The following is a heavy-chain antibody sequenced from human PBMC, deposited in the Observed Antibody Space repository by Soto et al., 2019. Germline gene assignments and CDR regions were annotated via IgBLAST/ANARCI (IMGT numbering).Heavy chain of an antibody. J-gene: IGHJ6*02. CDR1: GFAFSTYA. CDR3: AKVTKRAAAGRYEYYKYGMDV. V-gene: IGHV3-23*01. Sequence: GGSLRLSCAASGFAFSTYAMTWVRQAPGKGLEWVSVISGSGGSSYYAASVKGRFTISRDNSKNTLYLQMNGLRAEDTALYYCAKVTKRAAAGRYEYYKYGMDVWGQGTTVTVPS. D-gene: IGHD6-13*01. CDR2: ISGSGGSS.